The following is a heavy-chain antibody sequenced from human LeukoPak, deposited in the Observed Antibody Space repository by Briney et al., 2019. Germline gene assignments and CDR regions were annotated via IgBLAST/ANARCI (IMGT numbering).Heavy chain of an antibody. D-gene: IGHD6-13*01. CDR3: ARDAAAAGPPYFDY. V-gene: IGHV3-21*01. CDR1: GFTFSSYS. J-gene: IGHJ4*02. Sequence: SGGSLRLSCAASGFTFSSYSMNWVRQAPGKGLEWASSISNSNSYIYYADSVKGRFTISRDNAKNSLYLQMNSLRAEDTAVYYCARDAAAAGPPYFDYWGQGTLVTVSS. CDR2: ISNSNSYI.